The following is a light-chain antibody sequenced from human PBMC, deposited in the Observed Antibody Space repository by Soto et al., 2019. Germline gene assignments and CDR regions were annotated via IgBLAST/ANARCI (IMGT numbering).Light chain of an antibody. V-gene: IGKV1-9*01. CDR1: QGISSY. CDR2: AAS. CDR3: QQLNSYPPF. J-gene: IGKJ4*01. Sequence: DIQLTQSPSFLSASVGDRVTITCRASQGISSYLAWYQQKPGKAPKLLIYAASTLQSGVPSRFSGSGCGTEFTLTISSLQPEDFATYYCQQLNSYPPFFGGGTKVEIK.